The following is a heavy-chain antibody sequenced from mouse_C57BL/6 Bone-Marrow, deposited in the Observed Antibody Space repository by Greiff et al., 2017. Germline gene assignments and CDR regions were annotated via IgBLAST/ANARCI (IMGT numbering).Heavy chain of an antibody. CDR3: ALDYPWFAY. Sequence: EVKLMESVAELVRPGASVKLSCTASGFNIKTTYMHWVKQRPEQGLEWIGRIDPANGNTNYAPKFQGKATITADTSSNTAYLQRSSLTSEDTAIYDGALDYPWFAYWGQGTLVTVSA. D-gene: IGHD2-4*01. J-gene: IGHJ3*01. V-gene: IGHV14-3*01. CDR1: GFNIKTTY. CDR2: IDPANGNT.